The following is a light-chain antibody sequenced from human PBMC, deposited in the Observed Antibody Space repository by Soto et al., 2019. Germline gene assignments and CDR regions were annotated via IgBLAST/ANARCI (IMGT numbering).Light chain of an antibody. J-gene: IGKJ1*01. CDR2: GAS. CDR3: QQYNNWPET. Sequence: EIVMTQSPATLSVSKGDRATLSCRASQSVSSNLAWYQQKPGQAPRLLIYGASTRATDVPARFSGSGSGTEFTLTISSLQSEDFAVYYCQQYNNWPETFGQGTKVDI. V-gene: IGKV3-15*01. CDR1: QSVSSN.